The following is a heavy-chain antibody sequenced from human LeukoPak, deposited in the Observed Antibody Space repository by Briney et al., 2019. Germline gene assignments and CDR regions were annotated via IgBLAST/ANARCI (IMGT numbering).Heavy chain of an antibody. Sequence: ASVKVSCKASGYTFTGYYMHWVRQAPGQGLEWMGWINPNSGDTNYAQKFQGRVTMTRDTSISTAYMELSRLRSDDTAVYYCATAIVVVVASTAAFDIWGQGTMVTVSS. CDR1: GYTFTGYY. J-gene: IGHJ3*02. CDR2: INPNSGDT. D-gene: IGHD2-15*01. CDR3: ATAIVVVVASTAAFDI. V-gene: IGHV1-2*02.